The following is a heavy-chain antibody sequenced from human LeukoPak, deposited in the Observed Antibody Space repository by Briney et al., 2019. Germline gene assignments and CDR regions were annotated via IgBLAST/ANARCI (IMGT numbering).Heavy chain of an antibody. CDR2: ISAYNGNT. CDR1: GYTFTSYG. CDR3: VRDAGYSYNTRRDY. D-gene: IGHD5-18*01. Sequence: ASVKLSCKASGYTFTSYGISWVRQAPGQGLEWMGWISAYNGNTNYAQKLQGRVTMTTDTSTSTAYMELRSLRSDDTAVYYCVRDAGYSYNTRRDYWGQGTLVTVSS. V-gene: IGHV1-18*01. J-gene: IGHJ4*02.